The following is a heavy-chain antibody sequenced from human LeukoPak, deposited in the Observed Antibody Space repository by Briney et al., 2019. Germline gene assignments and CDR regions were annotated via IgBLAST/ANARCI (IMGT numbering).Heavy chain of an antibody. CDR1: RFIFSNYA. CDR2: ISYHGSDQ. J-gene: IGHJ4*02. CDR3: ARQDCSGGSCYLDY. V-gene: IGHV3-30*04. D-gene: IGHD2-15*01. Sequence: GGSLRLSCAASRFIFSNYAMHWVRQAPGKGLDWVAVISYHGSDQYYADSVKGRFTISRDYSKNTLHLQMNSLRTEDTAVYYCARQDCSGGSCYLDYWGQGTLVTVSS.